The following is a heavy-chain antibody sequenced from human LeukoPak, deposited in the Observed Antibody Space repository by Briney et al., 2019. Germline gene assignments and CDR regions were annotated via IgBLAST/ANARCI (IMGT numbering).Heavy chain of an antibody. J-gene: IGHJ4*02. CDR2: ISSSGVTV. D-gene: IGHD3-16*01. V-gene: IGHV3-48*01. CDR3: ARSMITFGGAIDF. Sequence: GGSLRLSCAASGFTFDHYSVNWVRQAPGKGLEWISYISSSGVTVYYADSVKGRFTCSRDNAGNSLHLQMNSLRVEDTAVYYCARSMITFGGAIDFWGQGTQVTVST. CDR1: GFTFDHYS.